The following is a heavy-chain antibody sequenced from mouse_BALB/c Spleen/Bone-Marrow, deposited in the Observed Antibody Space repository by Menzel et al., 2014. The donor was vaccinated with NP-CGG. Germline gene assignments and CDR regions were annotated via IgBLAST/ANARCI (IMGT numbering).Heavy chain of an antibody. J-gene: IGHJ4*01. V-gene: IGHV14-3*02. Sequence: VQLQQSGTELVKPGASVKLSCTASGFNIKDTYMHWVKQRPEQGLEWIGRIDPANGNTRYDPKFQGKATITADTSSNTAYLQLTSLTSEDTAVYYYARAYYYGSSYYVMDYWGQGTSVTVSS. CDR3: ARAYYYGSSYYVMDY. CDR1: GFNIKDTY. CDR2: IDPANGNT. D-gene: IGHD1-1*01.